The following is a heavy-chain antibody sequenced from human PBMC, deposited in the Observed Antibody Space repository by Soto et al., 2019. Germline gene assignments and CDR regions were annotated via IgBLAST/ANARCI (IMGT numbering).Heavy chain of an antibody. Sequence: ASVKVSCKSSGYTFTSYYIHWVRQAPGQGLEWMGWMNPNSGNTGYAQKFQGRVTMTRNTSISTAYMELSSLRSEDTAVYYCARGIKQWLGLRPVKNYFYYGMDVWGQGTTVTVSS. CDR3: ARGIKQWLGLRPVKNYFYYGMDV. V-gene: IGHV1-8*01. D-gene: IGHD6-19*01. J-gene: IGHJ6*02. CDR1: GYTFTSYY. CDR2: MNPNSGNT.